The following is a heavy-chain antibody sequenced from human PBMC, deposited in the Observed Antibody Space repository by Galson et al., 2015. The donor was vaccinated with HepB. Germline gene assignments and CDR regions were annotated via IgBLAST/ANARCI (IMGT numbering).Heavy chain of an antibody. CDR3: TKDRYCTSTTCSGYYYGMDV. CDR1: GFPFNNAW. Sequence: SLRLSCAASGFPFNNAWMTWVRQAPGMGLEWISYISRSSSNRYYADSVNGRFTISRDDAKNSLYLQMNSLRDEDTAVYYCTKDRYCTSTTCSGYYYGMDVWSQGTTVTVSS. V-gene: IGHV3-48*02. D-gene: IGHD2-2*01. J-gene: IGHJ6*02. CDR2: ISRSSSNR.